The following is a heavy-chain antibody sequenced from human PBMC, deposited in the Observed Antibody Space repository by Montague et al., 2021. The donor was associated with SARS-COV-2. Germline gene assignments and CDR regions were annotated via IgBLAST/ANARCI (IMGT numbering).Heavy chain of an antibody. Sequence: SLRLSCAASGFNFNDYSMNWVRQAPGKGLEWVSSISASGAYIFXADSLQGRFTISRDNTGNSLFLQMNSLRVEDTAVYYCAGVGYCSSGRCYSGTYYFDSWGQGALVTVSS. V-gene: IGHV3-21*01. CDR2: ISASGAYI. J-gene: IGHJ4*02. CDR3: AGVGYCSSGRCYSGTYYFDS. CDR1: GFNFNDYS. D-gene: IGHD2-15*01.